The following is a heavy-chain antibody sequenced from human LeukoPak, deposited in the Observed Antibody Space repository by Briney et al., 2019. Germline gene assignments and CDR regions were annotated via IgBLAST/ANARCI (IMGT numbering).Heavy chain of an antibody. Sequence: ASVKVSRKASGHTFTRYYIHWVRQAPGQGLEWMGVINPGSGNTNYAQKFQDRVTMTRDTSTGTVYMELSSLRSEDTAVYFCARVTGGANFDHWGQGTLVTVSS. J-gene: IGHJ4*02. CDR3: ARVTGGANFDH. D-gene: IGHD1-14*01. V-gene: IGHV1-46*01. CDR1: GHTFTRYY. CDR2: INPGSGNT.